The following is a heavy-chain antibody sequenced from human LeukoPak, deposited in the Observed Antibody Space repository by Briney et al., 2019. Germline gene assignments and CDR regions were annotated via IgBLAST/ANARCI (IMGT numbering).Heavy chain of an antibody. J-gene: IGHJ6*02. Sequence: GASVKVSCKASGYTFTSYYMHWVRQAPGQGLEWMGWINPNSGGTNYAQKFQGWVTMTRDTSISTAYMELSRLRSDDTAVYYCAREYSGSSSGWSYYYYGMDVWGQGTTVTVSS. D-gene: IGHD6-19*01. CDR2: INPNSGGT. CDR3: AREYSGSSSGWSYYYYGMDV. CDR1: GYTFTSYY. V-gene: IGHV1-2*04.